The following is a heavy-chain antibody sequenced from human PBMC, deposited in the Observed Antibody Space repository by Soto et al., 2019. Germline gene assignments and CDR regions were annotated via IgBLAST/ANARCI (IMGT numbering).Heavy chain of an antibody. CDR3: ARGGGYTFDY. D-gene: IGHD3-16*01. Sequence: QLQLQESGSGLVKPSQTLSLTCAVSGGSISSGGYSWSWIRQPPGKGLEWIGYIYHSGSHYYNPSLKSRVTITVSRSKNQFSRKVNSVTAADTAVYYGARGGGYTFDYWGQGTLVTVSS. CDR2: IYHSGSH. V-gene: IGHV4-30-2*01. CDR1: GGSISSGGYS. J-gene: IGHJ4*02.